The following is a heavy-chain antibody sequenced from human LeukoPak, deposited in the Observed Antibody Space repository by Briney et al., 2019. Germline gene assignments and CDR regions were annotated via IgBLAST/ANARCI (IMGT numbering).Heavy chain of an antibody. V-gene: IGHV1-69*01. Sequence: SVKVSCKASGGTFSSYAISWVRQAPGQGLEWMGGIIPIFGTANYAQKFQGRVTITADESTSTAYMELSSLRSEDTAVYYCARGRGYYGSGSYHPGYYYYGMDVWGKGTTVTVSS. CDR2: IIPIFGTA. CDR1: GGTFSSYA. J-gene: IGHJ6*04. D-gene: IGHD3-10*01. CDR3: ARGRGYYGSGSYHPGYYYYGMDV.